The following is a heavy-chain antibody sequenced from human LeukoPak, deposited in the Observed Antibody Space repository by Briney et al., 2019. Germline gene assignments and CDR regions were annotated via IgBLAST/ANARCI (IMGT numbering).Heavy chain of an antibody. J-gene: IGHJ6*02. V-gene: IGHV3-33*01. D-gene: IGHD3-3*01. CDR2: IWYDGSNK. CDR3: ASPSRDFWSGYNYYYYGMDV. CDR1: GFTFSSYG. Sequence: GGSLRLSCAASGFTFSSYGMHWVRQAPGKGLEWVAVIWYDGSNKYYADSVKGRFTISRDNSKNTLYLQMNSPRAEDTAVYYCASPSRDFWSGYNYYYYGMDVWGQGTTVTVSS.